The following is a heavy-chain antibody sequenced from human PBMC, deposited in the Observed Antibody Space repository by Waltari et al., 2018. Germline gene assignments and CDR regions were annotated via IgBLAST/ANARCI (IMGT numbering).Heavy chain of an antibody. J-gene: IGHJ5*02. V-gene: IGHV4-39*01. CDR2: IYYSGGT. CDR3: ARIGSVNWFDP. D-gene: IGHD3-10*01. CDR1: GGSISSSSHF. Sequence: QLQLQESGPGLVEPSETLSLTCTASGGSISSSSHFWAWIRRPPGKGLGWIGGIYYSGGTFYNPALKRRVTISVDTSKNQFSLKLTSVTAADTAEYYCARIGSVNWFDPWGQGILVTASS.